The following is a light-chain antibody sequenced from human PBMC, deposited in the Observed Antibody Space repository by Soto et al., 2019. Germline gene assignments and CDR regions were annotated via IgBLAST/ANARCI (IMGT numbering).Light chain of an antibody. V-gene: IGLV1-44*01. J-gene: IGLJ2*01. CDR3: AAWDDSLNGPGV. CDR2: TNN. Sequence: QSVLTQPPSTSGTPGQRVTISCSGSSSNIGSNTVKWYQQLPGTAPKLLMYTNNQRPSGVPDRFSGSKSGTSASLAISGLQSEDEADYYCAAWDDSLNGPGVFGGGTKLPVL. CDR1: SSNIGSNT.